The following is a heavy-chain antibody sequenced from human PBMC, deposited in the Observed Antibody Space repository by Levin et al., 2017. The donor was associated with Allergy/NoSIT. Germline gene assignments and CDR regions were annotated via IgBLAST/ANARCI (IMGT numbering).Heavy chain of an antibody. CDR1: GYTFIGHH. CDR2: INPDTGGT. D-gene: IGHD3-3*01. CDR3: ARDSEWGLPSESGMDV. V-gene: IGHV1-2*02. J-gene: IGHJ6*02. Sequence: GESLKISCKASGYTFIGHHIHWVRQAPGQGLEWMGWINPDTGGTKYAQRFQGRVTMTGDRSSSTAYMELTRLRSDDTAIYYCARDSEWGLPSESGMDVWGQGTTVTVSS.